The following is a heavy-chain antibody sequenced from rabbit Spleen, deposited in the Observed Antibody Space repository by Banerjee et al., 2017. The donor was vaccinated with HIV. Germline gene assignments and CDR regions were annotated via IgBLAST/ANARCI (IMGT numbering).Heavy chain of an antibody. CDR3: ARALAGVIGWYFAW. J-gene: IGHJ4*01. CDR2: INAVTGKA. CDR1: GFSFSNKAV. V-gene: IGHV1S45*01. D-gene: IGHD4-1*01. Sequence: QEQLVESGGGLVKPEGSLKLSCTASGFSFSNKAVMCWVRQAPGKGLEWIACINAVTGKAVYASWAKGRFTFSKTSSTTVTLQIPSLTAAYPATDFCARALAGVIGWYFAWWGPGPLVPVS.